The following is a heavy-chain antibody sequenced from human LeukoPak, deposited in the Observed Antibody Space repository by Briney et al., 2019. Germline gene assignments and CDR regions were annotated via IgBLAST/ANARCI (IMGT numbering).Heavy chain of an antibody. V-gene: IGHV1-2*02. Sequence: ASVKVSCKASGYTFTGYYMHWVRQAAGQGLEWMGWISAYNGNTNYAQKFQGRVTMTRDTSTSTVYMELSSLRSEDTAVYYCARTKLFSGSDYWGQGTLVTVSS. CDR1: GYTFTGYY. CDR2: ISAYNGNT. CDR3: ARTKLFSGSDY. D-gene: IGHD1-26*01. J-gene: IGHJ4*02.